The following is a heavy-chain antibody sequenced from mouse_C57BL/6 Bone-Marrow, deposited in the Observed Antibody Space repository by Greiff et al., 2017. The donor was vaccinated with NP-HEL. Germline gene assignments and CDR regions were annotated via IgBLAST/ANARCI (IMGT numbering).Heavy chain of an antibody. V-gene: IGHV1-19*01. CDR3: ARAGRDY. Sequence: EVQLVESGPVLVKPGASVKMSCKASGYTFTDYYMNWVKQSHGKSLEWIGVINPYNGGTSYNQKFKGKATLTVDKSSSTAYMELNSLTSEDSAVYYCARAGRDYWGQDTTLTVSS. D-gene: IGHD4-1*01. CDR2: INPYNGGT. J-gene: IGHJ2*01. CDR1: GYTFTDYY.